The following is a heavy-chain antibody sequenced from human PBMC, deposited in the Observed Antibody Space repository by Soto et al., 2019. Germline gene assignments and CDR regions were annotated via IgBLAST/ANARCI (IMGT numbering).Heavy chain of an antibody. Sequence: QVQLHESGPGLVKPSQTLSLTCTVSGGSISSGGYYWTWIRQHPGEGLEWIGYIYYTGNTYYNPSLESRVPISLAPSKNQSSPNLSSVTAADTAVYYCVRDVGPLTAGSSSHPYNWFDPWGQGALVTVSS. D-gene: IGHD6-6*01. J-gene: IGHJ5*02. CDR1: GGSISSGGYY. V-gene: IGHV4-31*03. CDR3: VRDVGPLTAGSSSHPYNWFDP. CDR2: IYYTGNT.